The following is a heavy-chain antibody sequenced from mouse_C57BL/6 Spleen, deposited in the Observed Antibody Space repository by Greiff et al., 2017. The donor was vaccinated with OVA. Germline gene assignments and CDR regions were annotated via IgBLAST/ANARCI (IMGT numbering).Heavy chain of an antibody. CDR1: GYTFTSYW. D-gene: IGHD2-2*01. V-gene: IGHV1-5*01. CDR3: TLYGYDWYCDV. CDR2: IYPGNSDT. Sequence: VQPQQSGTVLARPGASVKMSCKTSGYTFTSYWMHWVKQRPGQGLEWIGAIYPGNSDTSYNQKFKGKAKLTAVTSASTASMELSSLTNEDSAVYYCTLYGYDWYCDVWGTGTTVTVSS. J-gene: IGHJ1*03.